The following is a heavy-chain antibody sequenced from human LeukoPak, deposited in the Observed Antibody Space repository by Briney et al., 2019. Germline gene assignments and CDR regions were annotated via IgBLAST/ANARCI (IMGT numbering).Heavy chain of an antibody. V-gene: IGHV3-7*04. Sequence: GGSLRLSCAVSGFTLSNYWMSWVRQAPGKGLEWVANINQDGSEKYYVDSVKGRFTISRDNAKNSLYLQMNSLRAEDTAVYYCARVSTVIGAFDIWGQGAMVTVSS. CDR3: ARVSTVIGAFDI. CDR2: INQDGSEK. CDR1: GFTLSNYW. D-gene: IGHD2-21*01. J-gene: IGHJ3*02.